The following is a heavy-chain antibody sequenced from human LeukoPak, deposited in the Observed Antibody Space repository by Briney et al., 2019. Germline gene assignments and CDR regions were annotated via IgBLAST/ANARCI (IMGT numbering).Heavy chain of an antibody. CDR1: GGSISSYY. V-gene: IGHV4-4*07. J-gene: IGHJ4*02. D-gene: IGHD6-13*01. CDR2: IYSTGST. Sequence: SETLSLTCTVSGGSISSYYWSWIRQPAGKGLEWIGRIYSTGSTNYNPSLKSRVTMSVDTSKNQLSLRLRSVTAADTAVCYCARQIASAGTAGFDFWGQGALVTVSS. CDR3: ARQIASAGTAGFDF.